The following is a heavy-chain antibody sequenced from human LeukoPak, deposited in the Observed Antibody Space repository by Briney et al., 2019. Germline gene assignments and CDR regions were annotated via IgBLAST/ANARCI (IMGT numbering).Heavy chain of an antibody. J-gene: IGHJ4*02. CDR2: ISGSGDST. CDR1: GFTFGDYA. CDR3: AKDRTYYYDNSGYYSDY. V-gene: IGHV3-23*01. D-gene: IGHD3-22*01. Sequence: SGGSLRLSCTASGFTFGDYAMSWVRQAPGKGLEWVSAISGSGDSTYYADSVKGRFTISRDNSKNTLYLQMSSLSAEDTAVYYCAKDRTYYYDNSGYYSDYWGQGTLVTVSS.